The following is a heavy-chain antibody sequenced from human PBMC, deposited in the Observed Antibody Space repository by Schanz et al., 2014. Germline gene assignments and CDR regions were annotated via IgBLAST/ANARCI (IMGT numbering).Heavy chain of an antibody. CDR1: GFSFSSYA. D-gene: IGHD3-10*01. CDR2: IGVDGTTT. Sequence: EMQLLESGGGLIQPGGSLRLSCAASGFSFSSYAMGWVRQARGKGLEWVSVIGVDGTTTYYADSVKGRFTISRDNSKNTLYLQMNSLRPEDTAVYYCAKYRGYYRVSGSYRELEYWGQGTLVTVSS. CDR3: AKYRGYYRVSGSYRELEY. V-gene: IGHV3-23*01. J-gene: IGHJ4*02.